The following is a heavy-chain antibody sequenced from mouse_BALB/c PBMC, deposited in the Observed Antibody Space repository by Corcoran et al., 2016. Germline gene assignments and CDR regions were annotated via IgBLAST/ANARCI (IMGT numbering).Heavy chain of an antibody. Sequence: QIQLVQSGPELKKPGETVKISCKASGYTFTNYGMNWVKQAPGKGLKWMGWINTYTGEPTYADDFKGRFAFSLETSASTAYLQINNLKNEDTATYFCASWGGNYDYYAMDYWGQGTSVTVSS. D-gene: IGHD2-1*01. CDR3: ASWGGNYDYYAMDY. V-gene: IGHV9-3-1*01. J-gene: IGHJ4*01. CDR1: GYTFTNYG. CDR2: INTYTGEP.